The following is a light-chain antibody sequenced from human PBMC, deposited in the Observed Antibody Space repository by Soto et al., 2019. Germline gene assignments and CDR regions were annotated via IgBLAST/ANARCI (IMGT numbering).Light chain of an antibody. V-gene: IGKV1-5*03. CDR1: QSISSW. CDR3: QHQAT. CDR2: KAS. J-gene: IGKJ4*01. Sequence: DIQMTRSPSTLSASVGDRVTITCRASQSISSWLAWYQQKPGKAPKLLIYKASSLESGVPSRFSGSGSGTEFTLTISSLQPDDFATYYCQHQATFGGGTKVEIK.